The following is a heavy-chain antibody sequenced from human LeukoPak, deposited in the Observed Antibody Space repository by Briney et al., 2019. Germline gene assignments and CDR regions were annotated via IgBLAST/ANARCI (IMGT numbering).Heavy chain of an antibody. CDR1: GFTFSSYA. J-gene: IGHJ4*02. CDR2: ISGSGGST. D-gene: IGHD1-26*01. V-gene: IGHV3-23*01. CDR3: ARVGWADGVDY. Sequence: GGSLRLSCAASGFTFSSYAMSWVRQAPGKGLEWVSAISGSGGSTYYADSVKGRFTISRDNAKNSLYLQMNSLRAEDTAVYYCARVGWADGVDYWGQGTLVTVSS.